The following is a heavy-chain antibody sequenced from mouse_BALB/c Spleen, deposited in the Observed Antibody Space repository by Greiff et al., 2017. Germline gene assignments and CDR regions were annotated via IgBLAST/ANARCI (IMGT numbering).Heavy chain of an antibody. J-gene: IGHJ3*01. Sequence: VQRVESGPGLVAPSQSLSITCTVSGFSLTSYDISWIRQPPGKGLEWLGVIWTGGGTNYNSAFMSRLSTSKDNSKSQVFLKMNSLQTDDTAIYYCVRGPWFAYWGQGTLVTVSA. CDR3: VRGPWFAY. CDR1: GFSLTSYD. CDR2: IWTGGGT. V-gene: IGHV2-9-2*01.